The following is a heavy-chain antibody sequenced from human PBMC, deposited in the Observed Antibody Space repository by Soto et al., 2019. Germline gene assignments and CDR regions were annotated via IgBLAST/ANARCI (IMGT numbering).Heavy chain of an antibody. V-gene: IGHV1-18*01. CDR1: GYTFTSYG. J-gene: IGHJ4*02. CDR3: ARVFPGWADDYGDYGEFSDY. CDR2: ISAYNGNT. D-gene: IGHD4-17*01. Sequence: QVQLVQSGAEVKKPGASVKVSCKASGYTFTSYGISWVRQAPGQGLEWMGWISAYNGNTNYAQKLQGRVTMTTDTPKSTAYMELRSLRSDDTAVYYCARVFPGWADDYGDYGEFSDYWGQGTLVTVSS.